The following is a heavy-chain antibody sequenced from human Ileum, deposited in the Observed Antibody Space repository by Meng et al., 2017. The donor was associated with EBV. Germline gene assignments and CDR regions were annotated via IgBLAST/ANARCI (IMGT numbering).Heavy chain of an antibody. CDR2: INHRGGA. J-gene: IGHJ4*02. CDR3: ASHPGGNSQYYSSGDDY. Sequence: QVQVQQWGAGLLKPSETLSLTCAVYGGSFSGYYWSWIRQPPGKGLEWIGEINHRGGAFYNPSLKSRVTMSIDTSKNQFSLKLNSVTAADTAVYYCASHPGGNSQYYSSGDDYWGQGALVTVSS. V-gene: IGHV4-34*01. D-gene: IGHD3-22*01. CDR1: GGSFSGYY.